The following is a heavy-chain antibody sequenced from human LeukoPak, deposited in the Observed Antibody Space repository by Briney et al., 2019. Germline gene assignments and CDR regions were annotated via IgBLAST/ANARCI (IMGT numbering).Heavy chain of an antibody. CDR1: GGSIGSYY. J-gene: IGHJ4*02. Sequence: SETLSLTCTVSGGSIGSYYWSWIRQPAGKGLEWIGRIYFSGNTNYNPSLKSRVSMSVDTYKNQFSLKLSSVTAADTAVYYCAREAPNLHGDYEAYCDYWGQGTLVTVSS. CDR2: IYFSGNT. D-gene: IGHD4-17*01. V-gene: IGHV4-4*07. CDR3: AREAPNLHGDYEAYCDY.